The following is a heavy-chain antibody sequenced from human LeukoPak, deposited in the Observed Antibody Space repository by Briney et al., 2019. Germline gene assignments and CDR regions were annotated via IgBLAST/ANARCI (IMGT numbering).Heavy chain of an antibody. D-gene: IGHD2-2*01. CDR1: GFTFSSYE. V-gene: IGHV3-48*03. Sequence: GGSLRLSCAASGFTFSSYEMNWVRRAPGKGLEWVSYISSSGSTIYYADSVRGRFTISRDNAKNSLYLQMNSLRAEDTAVYYCARIVVPATYYYYYYYGMDVWGKGTTVTVSS. CDR2: ISSSGSTI. CDR3: ARIVVPATYYYYYYYGMDV. J-gene: IGHJ6*04.